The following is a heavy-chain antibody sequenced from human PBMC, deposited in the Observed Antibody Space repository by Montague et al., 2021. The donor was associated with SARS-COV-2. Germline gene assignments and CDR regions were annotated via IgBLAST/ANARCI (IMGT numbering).Heavy chain of an antibody. CDR1: GSSVRSNT. CDR3: AGENTVTTFGGPYYIDS. V-gene: IGHV4-59*02. CDR2: IYDSGST. Sequence: SETLSLTCIVSGSSVRSNTCSWIRLLPGPGLEWNGYIYDSGSTNYNPSLTSRVTISVDTSKNQFSLKLSSVTAADTAVYYCAGENTVTTFGGPYYIDSWGQGTRVTVSA. J-gene: IGHJ4*02. D-gene: IGHD4-17*01.